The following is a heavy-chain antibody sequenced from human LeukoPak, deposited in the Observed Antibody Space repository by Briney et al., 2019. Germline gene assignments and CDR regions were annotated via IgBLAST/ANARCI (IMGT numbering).Heavy chain of an antibody. D-gene: IGHD6-19*01. CDR2: IYYSGST. CDR3: ARGSGHSSGLYFGC. Sequence: SETLSLTCTVSGGSISSSSYYWGWIRQPPGKGLEWIGSIYYSGSTYYNPSLKSRVTISVDKSKNQFSLKLSSVTAADTAVYYCARGSGHSSGLYFGCWGQGTLVTVSS. V-gene: IGHV4-39*07. CDR1: GGSISSSSYY. J-gene: IGHJ4*02.